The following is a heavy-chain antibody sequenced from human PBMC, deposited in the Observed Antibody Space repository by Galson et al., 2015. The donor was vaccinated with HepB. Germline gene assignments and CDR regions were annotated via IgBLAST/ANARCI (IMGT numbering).Heavy chain of an antibody. CDR1: GDSVSGGNYH. CDR3: ARDRGRRRDGLSRWFDP. D-gene: IGHD5-24*01. V-gene: IGHV4-61*01. CDR2: MYYGGST. Sequence: ETLSLACTVSGDSVSGGNYHWRWIRQPPGKGLEWIGYMYYGGSTNYNPSLKSRVSISVDTSKNQFSLRLSSVTAADTAVYYCARDRGRRRDGLSRWFDPWGQGTLVTVSS. J-gene: IGHJ5*02.